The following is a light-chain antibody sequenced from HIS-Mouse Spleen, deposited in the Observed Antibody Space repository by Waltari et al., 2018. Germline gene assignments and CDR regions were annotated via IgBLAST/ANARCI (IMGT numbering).Light chain of an antibody. CDR2: EVS. J-gene: IGLJ1*01. Sequence: QSALTQPASVSGSPGQSITISCTGTSSDVGVYNYVSWSQQHPGKAPKLMIYEVSNRPSGVSNRFSGSKSGNTASLTISGLQAEDEADYYCSSYTSSSTHNYVFGTGTKVTVL. CDR3: SSYTSSSTHNYV. V-gene: IGLV2-14*01. CDR1: SSDVGVYNY.